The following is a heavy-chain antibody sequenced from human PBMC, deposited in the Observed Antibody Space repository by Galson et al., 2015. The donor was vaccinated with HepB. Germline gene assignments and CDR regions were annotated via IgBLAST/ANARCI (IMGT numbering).Heavy chain of an antibody. CDR2: LSYDGNNK. V-gene: IGHV3-30-3*01. D-gene: IGHD2-15*01. CDR3: ARDLGYCSGGDCYQNNWFDP. J-gene: IGHJ5*02. Sequence: SLRLSCAASGFTFSDYAIHWVRQAPGRGLEWVAVLSYDGNNKYYADSVKGRFTISRDNSKNTVYLQMNSLRPDDTAVYYCARDLGYCSGGDCYQNNWFDPWGQGTLVTVSS. CDR1: GFTFSDYA.